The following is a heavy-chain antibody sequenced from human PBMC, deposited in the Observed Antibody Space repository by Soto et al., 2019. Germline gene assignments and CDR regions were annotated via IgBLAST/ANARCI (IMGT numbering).Heavy chain of an antibody. V-gene: IGHV4-34*01. J-gene: IGHJ6*02. CDR2: INHSGST. CDR1: GGSFSGYY. Sequence: QVQLQQWGAGLLKPSETLSLTCAVYGGSFSGYYWSWIRQPPGKGLEWIGEINHSGSTNYNPSLKSRFTISVDTSKNQFSLKLSSVTAADTAVYYCARAGGCSSTSCYGRYYYYYGMDVWGQGTTVTVSS. D-gene: IGHD2-2*01. CDR3: ARAGGCSSTSCYGRYYYYYGMDV.